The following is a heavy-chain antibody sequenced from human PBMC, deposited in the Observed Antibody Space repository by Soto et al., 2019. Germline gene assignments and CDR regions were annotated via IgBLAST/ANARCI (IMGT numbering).Heavy chain of an antibody. CDR2: INESGST. V-gene: IGHV4-34*01. J-gene: IGHJ4*02. Sequence: QVQLQQWGAGLVKPSETLSLSCAVYGQSFSGHSWAWIRQPPGKGLEWIGEINESGSTYYNPSLKSRVTTSTDTSKNQFSLKLSSVSAADTAAYFCARGSGIVALPGELEDVNYDYWGQGTLGNVSS. CDR1: GQSFSGHS. D-gene: IGHD1-1*01. CDR3: ARGSGIVALPGELEDVNYDY.